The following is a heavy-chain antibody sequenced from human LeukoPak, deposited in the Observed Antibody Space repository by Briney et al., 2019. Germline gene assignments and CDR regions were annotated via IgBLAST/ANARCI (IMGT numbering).Heavy chain of an antibody. CDR3: ATSGSYRFDY. Sequence: GGSLRLSCAASGFTFSSYSMNWVRQAPGKGLEWVSYISSSSNTIYYADSVKGRFTISRDNAQNSLYLQMNSLRDEDAAVYYCATSGSYRFDYWGQGTLVTVSS. CDR1: GFTFSSYS. D-gene: IGHD1-26*01. CDR2: ISSSSNTI. J-gene: IGHJ4*02. V-gene: IGHV3-48*02.